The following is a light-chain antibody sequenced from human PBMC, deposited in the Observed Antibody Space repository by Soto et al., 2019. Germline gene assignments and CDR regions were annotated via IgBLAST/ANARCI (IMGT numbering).Light chain of an antibody. CDR1: SSDVGGYNY. V-gene: IGLV2-11*01. Sequence: QSALTQPRSVSGSPGQSVTISCTGTSSDVGGYNYVSWYQQHPGKAPKVMIYDVSKRPSGVPDRFSGSKSGNTASLTISGLEAEDEADYYCCSYAGSYTYVLGTGTKLTVL. CDR2: DVS. J-gene: IGLJ1*01. CDR3: CSYAGSYTYV.